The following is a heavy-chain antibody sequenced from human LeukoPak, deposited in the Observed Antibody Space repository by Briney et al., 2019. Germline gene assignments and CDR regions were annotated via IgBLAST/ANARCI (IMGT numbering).Heavy chain of an antibody. CDR3: AKDGYCSGGSCYSRYDS. J-gene: IGHJ4*02. Sequence: PGGSLRLSCAASGFTFSSCAMSWVRQAPGKGLEWVSAISDSGGSTYYAESVMGRFTISRDNSKKALYLQMNSLRAEDTAVYYCAKDGYCSGGSCYSRYDSWGQGTLATVSS. D-gene: IGHD2-15*01. V-gene: IGHV3-23*01. CDR1: GFTFSSCA. CDR2: ISDSGGST.